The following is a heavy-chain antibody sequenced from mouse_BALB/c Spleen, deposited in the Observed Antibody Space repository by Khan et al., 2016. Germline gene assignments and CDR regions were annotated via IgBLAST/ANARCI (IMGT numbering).Heavy chain of an antibody. J-gene: IGHJ4*01. CDR3: ARYGYYAIDY. V-gene: IGHV3-1*02. CDR2: MHSSGST. Sequence: EVQLQESGPDLVKPSQSLSLTCTVIGYSITSGYSWHWIRQFPGNKLEWIGYMHSSGSTNYSPSLSSRISNTRDTSNNQFFLQLSSVTTEDTATYYCARYGYYAIDYLGQGTSVTVAS. CDR1: GYSITSGYS. D-gene: IGHD1-1*02.